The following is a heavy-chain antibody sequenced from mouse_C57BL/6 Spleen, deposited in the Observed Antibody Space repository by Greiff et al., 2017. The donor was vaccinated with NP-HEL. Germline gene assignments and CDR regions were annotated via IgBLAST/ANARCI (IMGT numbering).Heavy chain of an antibody. Sequence: QVQLQQSGAELVRPGASVTLSCKASGYTFTDYEMHWVKQTPVHGLEWIGAIDPETGGTAYNQKFKGKAILTADKSSSTAYMELRSLTSEDSAVYYCTRGHYGSSGYAMDYWGQGTSVTVSS. CDR1: GYTFTDYE. CDR2: IDPETGGT. V-gene: IGHV1-15*01. CDR3: TRGHYGSSGYAMDY. J-gene: IGHJ4*01. D-gene: IGHD1-1*01.